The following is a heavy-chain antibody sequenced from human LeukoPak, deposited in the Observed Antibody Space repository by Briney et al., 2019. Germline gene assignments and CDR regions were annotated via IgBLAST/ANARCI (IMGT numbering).Heavy chain of an antibody. D-gene: IGHD3-9*01. CDR1: GFTFSNYW. CDR3: VRDWDHFDFDS. J-gene: IGHJ5*01. V-gene: IGHV3-74*01. CDR2: IKGDGSHS. Sequence: GGSLRLSCAASGFTFSNYWMHWVRQAPGKGLVWVSRIKGDGSHSIYADSVKGRFTISRDNAKNTLYLQMKSLRAEDTAVYYCVRDWDHFDFDSWGQGTLVTVSS.